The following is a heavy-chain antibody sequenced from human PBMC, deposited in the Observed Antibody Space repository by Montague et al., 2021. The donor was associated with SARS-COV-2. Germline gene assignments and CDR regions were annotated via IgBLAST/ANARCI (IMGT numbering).Heavy chain of an antibody. J-gene: IGHJ3*02. D-gene: IGHD5-18*01. Sequence: SLRLSCAASGFTFSDYYMSWIRQAPGKRLEWVSYISSSGSTIYYADSVKGRFTISRDNAKNSLYLQMNSLRAEDTAVYYCARVRHSYGYLSAFDIWAKGQWSPSLQ. CDR3: ARVRHSYGYLSAFDI. V-gene: IGHV3-11*01. CDR2: ISSSGSTI. CDR1: GFTFSDYY.